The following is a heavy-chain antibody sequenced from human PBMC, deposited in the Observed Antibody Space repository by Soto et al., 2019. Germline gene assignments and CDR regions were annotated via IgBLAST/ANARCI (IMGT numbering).Heavy chain of an antibody. CDR3: AKDTAAAGNVDY. V-gene: IGHV3-30*18. Sequence: QVQLVESGGGVVQPGRSLRLSCAASGFTFSSYGMHWVRQAPGKGLEWVAVISYDGSNKYHADSVKGRFTISRDNSKNTLYLQMNSLRAEDTAVYYCAKDTAAAGNVDYWGQGTLVTVSS. D-gene: IGHD6-13*01. CDR1: GFTFSSYG. J-gene: IGHJ4*02. CDR2: ISYDGSNK.